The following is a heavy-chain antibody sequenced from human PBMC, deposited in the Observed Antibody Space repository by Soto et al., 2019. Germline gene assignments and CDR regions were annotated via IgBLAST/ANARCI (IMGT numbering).Heavy chain of an antibody. V-gene: IGHV4-31*01. CDR1: GGSINSDGYY. CDR2: IYYTGST. D-gene: IGHD4-17*01. Sequence: QVQLQESGPGLVKPSQTLSLTCTVSGGSINSDGYYWNWIRQHPGKGLEWIGYIYYTGSTYYNPSLKRXXTXSXXTSKNQFPLKLSSVTAADTAVYYCARDYGSLGADYWGQGTLVTVSS. J-gene: IGHJ4*02. CDR3: ARDYGSLGADY.